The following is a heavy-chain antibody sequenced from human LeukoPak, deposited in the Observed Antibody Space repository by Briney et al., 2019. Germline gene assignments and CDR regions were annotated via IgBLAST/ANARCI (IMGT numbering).Heavy chain of an antibody. CDR2: INHSGST. V-gene: IGHV4-34*01. Sequence: SETLSLTCAVYGGSFSGYYWSWIRQPPGKGLEWIGEINHSGSTNYNPSLKSRVAISVDTSKNQFSLKLSSVTAADTAVYYCARHKYCSSTSCYAGGFYFDLWGRGTLVTVSS. J-gene: IGHJ2*01. CDR1: GGSFSGYY. D-gene: IGHD2-2*01. CDR3: ARHKYCSSTSCYAGGFYFDL.